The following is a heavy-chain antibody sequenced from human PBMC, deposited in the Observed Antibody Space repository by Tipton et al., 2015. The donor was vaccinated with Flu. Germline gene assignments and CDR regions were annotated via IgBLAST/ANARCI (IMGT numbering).Heavy chain of an antibody. CDR3: ARASSGPPRSHFDY. V-gene: IGHV4-39*07. CDR2: IYYSGST. D-gene: IGHD3-10*01. J-gene: IGHJ4*02. CDR1: GGSISSSSYY. Sequence: TLSLTCTVSGGSISSSSYYLGWIRQPPGKGLEWIGSIYYSGSTYYNPSLKSRVTISVDTSKNQFSLKLSSVTAADTAVYHCARASSGPPRSHFDYWGQGTLVTVSS.